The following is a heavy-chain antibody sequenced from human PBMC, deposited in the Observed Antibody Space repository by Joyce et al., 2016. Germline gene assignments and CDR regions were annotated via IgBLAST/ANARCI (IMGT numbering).Heavy chain of an antibody. Sequence: VQLVESGGGVVRPGRSLRLSCAASGFSFSVYGMHWVRQAPGKGVELVAVIRHDGSHQYYADSAKGRFTVSRDNAANTLYLQMNNLRAEDTAVYFCARAGDYDPFIFDPWGQGTLVTVSS. V-gene: IGHV3-33*01. CDR2: IRHDGSHQ. J-gene: IGHJ5*02. CDR1: GFSFSVYG. CDR3: ARAGDYDPFIFDP. D-gene: IGHD4-17*01.